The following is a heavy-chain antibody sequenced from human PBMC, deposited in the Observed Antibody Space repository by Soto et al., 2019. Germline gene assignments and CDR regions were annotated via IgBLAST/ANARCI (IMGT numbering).Heavy chain of an antibody. CDR1: GFTFSSYS. CDR3: ARDGGSDIVVVVAATPNDAFDI. J-gene: IGHJ3*02. CDR2: ISSSSSNI. Sequence: GGSLRLSCAASGFTFSSYSMNWVRQAPGKGLEWVSYISSSSSNIYYADSVKGRFTISRDNAKNSLYLQMNSLRAEDTAVYYCARDGGSDIVVVVAATPNDAFDIWGQGTMVTVSS. D-gene: IGHD2-15*01. V-gene: IGHV3-48*01.